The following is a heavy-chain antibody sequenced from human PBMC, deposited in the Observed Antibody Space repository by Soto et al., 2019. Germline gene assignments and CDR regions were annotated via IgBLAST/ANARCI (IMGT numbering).Heavy chain of an antibody. V-gene: IGHV1-2*04. Sequence: GASVKVSCKASGYSFTDYHIHWVRPAPGQGLEWLGRINPKSGGTSTAQKFQGWVTMTTDTSISPASMELTRLTSDDTAIYYCARGDSTDCSNGVCSFFYNHDMDVWG. D-gene: IGHD2-8*01. CDR2: INPKSGGT. CDR1: GYSFTDYH. J-gene: IGHJ6*02. CDR3: ARGDSTDCSNGVCSFFYNHDMDV.